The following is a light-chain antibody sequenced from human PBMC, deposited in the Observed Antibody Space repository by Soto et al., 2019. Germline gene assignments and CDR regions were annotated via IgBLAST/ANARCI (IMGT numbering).Light chain of an antibody. CDR2: DVT. CDR3: CSYAGRYTKI. V-gene: IGLV2-11*01. Sequence: QSALTQPRSVSGSPGQSVTISCTGTSSDFGGYNFVSWYQQHPGKAPKLMIYDVTKRPSGVPDRFSGSKSGSTASLSISGLQAEDEADYYCCSYAGRYTKIFGGGTKVTVL. J-gene: IGLJ2*01. CDR1: SSDFGGYNF.